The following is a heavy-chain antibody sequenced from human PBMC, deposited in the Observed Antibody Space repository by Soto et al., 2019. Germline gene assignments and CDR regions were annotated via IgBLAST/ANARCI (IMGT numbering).Heavy chain of an antibody. V-gene: IGHV5-51*01. Sequence: GESLKISCKGSGYSFSTYWIAWVRQMPGKGLEWMGIIYPGDSDTRYSPSFQGQVTISADKSISTAYLQWSSLTASDTAMYYCARPYTAMAFPGYSGQEYYYYGMDVWGQGTTVTVSS. J-gene: IGHJ6*02. D-gene: IGHD5-18*01. CDR2: IYPGDSDT. CDR1: GYSFSTYW. CDR3: ARPYTAMAFPGYSGQEYYYYGMDV.